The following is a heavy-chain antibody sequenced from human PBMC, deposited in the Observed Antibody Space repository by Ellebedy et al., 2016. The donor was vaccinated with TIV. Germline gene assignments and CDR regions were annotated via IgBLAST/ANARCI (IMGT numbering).Heavy chain of an antibody. V-gene: IGHV3-23*01. Sequence: PGGSLRLSCAASGFTFSSYAMSWVRQAPGKGLEWVSAISGSGGSTYYADSVKGRFTISRDKAKNSLYLQMNSLRDEDTAVYYCARDGRYDYGDYRAPFGPWFDPWGQGTLVTVSS. CDR3: ARDGRYDYGDYRAPFGPWFDP. CDR2: ISGSGGST. D-gene: IGHD4-17*01. J-gene: IGHJ5*02. CDR1: GFTFSSYA.